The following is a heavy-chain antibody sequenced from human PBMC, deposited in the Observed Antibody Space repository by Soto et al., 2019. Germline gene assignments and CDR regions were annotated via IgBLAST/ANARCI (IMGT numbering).Heavy chain of an antibody. CDR1: GASINNNNYY. V-gene: IGHV4-39*01. D-gene: IGHD2-2*01. J-gene: IGHJ4*02. CDR3: ARQTIVVLPDAMPFPGVFDY. CDR2: LSSSGSS. Sequence: SETLSLTCTVSGASINNNNYYWGWIRQPPGKGLEWIGSLSSSGSSYYTPSLQSRVTIVVDTSKSQFSLRVNSVTAADTAVYFCARQTIVVLPDAMPFPGVFDYWGQGTLVTVSS.